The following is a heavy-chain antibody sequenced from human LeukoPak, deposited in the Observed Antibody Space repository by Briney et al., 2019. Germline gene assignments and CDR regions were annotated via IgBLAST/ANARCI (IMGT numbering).Heavy chain of an antibody. Sequence: SETLSLTCTVSGGSIRSYYWSWIRQPAGKGLEWIGRIYSSGSTNYNPSLKSRVTMSVDTSKNQFSLKLSSVTAADTAVYYCSRDPYSSGWYLDYWGQGTLVTVSS. CDR3: SRDPYSSGWYLDY. D-gene: IGHD6-19*01. J-gene: IGHJ4*02. CDR2: IYSSGST. CDR1: GGSIRSYY. V-gene: IGHV4-4*07.